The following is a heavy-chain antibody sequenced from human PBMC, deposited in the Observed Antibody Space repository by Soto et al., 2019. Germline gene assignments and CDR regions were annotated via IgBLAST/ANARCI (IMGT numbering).Heavy chain of an antibody. CDR3: ATCIGGDCYSDY. CDR2: ISGGIT. Sequence: PGGSLRLSCVASGFTFNNYAMSWVRQAPGKGLEWVSAISGGITYYADSVKGRFTISRDNSKNTLFLQMTSLRVEDTAVYYCATCIGGDCYSDYWGQGXLVTVYS. D-gene: IGHD2-21*02. J-gene: IGHJ4*02. V-gene: IGHV3-23*01. CDR1: GFTFNNYA.